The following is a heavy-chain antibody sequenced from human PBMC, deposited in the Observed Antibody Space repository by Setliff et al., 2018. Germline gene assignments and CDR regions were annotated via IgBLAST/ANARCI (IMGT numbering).Heavy chain of an antibody. V-gene: IGHV3-7*01. CDR1: GFTYNNCW. Sequence: GGSLRLSCGASGFTYNNCWVSWVRQAPGKGLEWLASINPDGSEKYYVDSVKGRSTISRDNAKNSLSLQMNSLRTEDTADYYCFGAGTCSYWGQGTLVTVSS. CDR3: FGAGTCSY. CDR2: INPDGSEK. D-gene: IGHD3-10*01. J-gene: IGHJ4*02.